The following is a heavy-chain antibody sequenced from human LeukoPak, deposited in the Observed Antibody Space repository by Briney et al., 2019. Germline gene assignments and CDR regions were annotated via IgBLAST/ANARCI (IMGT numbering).Heavy chain of an antibody. D-gene: IGHD6-19*01. V-gene: IGHV1-2*02. J-gene: IGHJ3*02. CDR3: ARDGVAGSSDAFDI. Sequence: ASVKVSCKASGYTFIGYYMHWVRQAPGQGLEWMGWIDPYSGGTHFAQRFQGRVSMTLDTSISTAYMELTRLTPDDTAVYYCARDGVAGSSDAFDIWGQGTMVTVSA. CDR1: GYTFIGYY. CDR2: IDPYSGGT.